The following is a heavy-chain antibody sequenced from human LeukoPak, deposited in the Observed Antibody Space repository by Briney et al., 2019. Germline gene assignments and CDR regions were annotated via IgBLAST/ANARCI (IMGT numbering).Heavy chain of an antibody. D-gene: IGHD4-17*01. J-gene: IGHJ4*02. Sequence: NPSETLSLTCTVSGGSISSSSYYWGWIRQPPGKGLEWIGSIYYSGSTYHNPSLKSRVTISVDTSKNQFSLRLSSVTAADTAVYYCARLPTATFFDYWGQGTLVTVSS. CDR1: GGSISSSSYY. CDR3: ARLPTATFFDY. CDR2: IYYSGST. V-gene: IGHV4-39*01.